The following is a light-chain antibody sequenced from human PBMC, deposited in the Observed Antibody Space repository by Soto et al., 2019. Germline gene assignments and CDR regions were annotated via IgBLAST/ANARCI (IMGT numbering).Light chain of an antibody. CDR2: GAS. J-gene: IGKJ2*01. CDR3: QQYGSAPGT. V-gene: IGKV3-20*01. Sequence: EIVLTQSPGTLSLSPGERATLSCRASQSVSKSCLAWYQQKPGQAPRLLIFGASSRATGIPDRFSGSGSGADFTLTINGLEPEDFAVYYCQQYGSAPGTFGQGTKLQIK. CDR1: QSVSKSC.